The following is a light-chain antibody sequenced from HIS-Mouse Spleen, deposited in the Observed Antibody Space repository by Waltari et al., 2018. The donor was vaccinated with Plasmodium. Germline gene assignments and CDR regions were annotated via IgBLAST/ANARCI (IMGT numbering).Light chain of an antibody. CDR1: QGISNY. V-gene: IGKV1-27*01. CDR3: QKYNSAPWT. CDR2: AAS. J-gene: IGKJ1*01. Sequence: IQMTQSPSSLSASVGDRVTITCRANQGISNYLAWYQQKPGKVPKLLIYAASTLQSGVPSRFSGSGSGTDFTLTISSLQPEDVATYYCQKYNSAPWTFGQGTKVEIK.